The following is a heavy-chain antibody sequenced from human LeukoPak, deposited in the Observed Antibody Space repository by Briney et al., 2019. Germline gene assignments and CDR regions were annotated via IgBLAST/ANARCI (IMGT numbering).Heavy chain of an antibody. V-gene: IGHV3-48*04. D-gene: IGHD3-16*01. J-gene: IGHJ5*02. Sequence: GGSLRLSCAASGFTFSDYSMNWVRQAPGKGLEWISYINTDSRTIKYADSVKGRFTISRDNAKNSLFLQMNSLRAEDTAVYYCAKGGYNWFDPWGQGTLVTVSS. CDR1: GFTFSDYS. CDR2: INTDSRTI. CDR3: AKGGYNWFDP.